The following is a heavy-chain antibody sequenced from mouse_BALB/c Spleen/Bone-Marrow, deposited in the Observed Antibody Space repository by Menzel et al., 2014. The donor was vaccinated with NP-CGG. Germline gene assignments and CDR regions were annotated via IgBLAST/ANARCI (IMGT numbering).Heavy chain of an antibody. CDR3: ARLGYYGGFAY. CDR2: INPDSSTI. V-gene: IGHV4-1*02. Sequence: EVKLVESGGGLVQPGRSLKLSCAASGFDFSEFWMGWVRQAPGKGLEWIGEINPDSSTINYTPSLKDRFIISRDNAKNTLYLQMSKVRSEDTALYYCARLGYYGGFAYWGQGTLVTVSA. D-gene: IGHD2-3*01. J-gene: IGHJ3*01. CDR1: GFDFSEFW.